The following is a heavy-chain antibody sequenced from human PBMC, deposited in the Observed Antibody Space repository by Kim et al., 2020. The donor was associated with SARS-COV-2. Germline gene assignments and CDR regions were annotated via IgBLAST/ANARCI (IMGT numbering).Heavy chain of an antibody. Sequence: SVKVSCKASGFTFTSSAVQWVRQARGQRLEWIGWIVVGSGNTNYAQKFQERVTITRDMSTSTAYMELSSLRSEDTAVYYCAAVRGGDCYRYFDLWGRGTLVTVSS. CDR2: IVVGSGNT. J-gene: IGHJ2*01. D-gene: IGHD2-21*02. V-gene: IGHV1-58*01. CDR3: AAVRGGDCYRYFDL. CDR1: GFTFTSSA.